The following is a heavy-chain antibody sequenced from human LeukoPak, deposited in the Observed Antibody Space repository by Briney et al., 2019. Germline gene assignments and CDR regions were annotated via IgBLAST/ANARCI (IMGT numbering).Heavy chain of an antibody. J-gene: IGHJ4*02. CDR1: GFTFSGYG. CDR2: ISFDGSHK. CDR3: AKDCSGGSCYSFDY. V-gene: IGHV3-30*18. D-gene: IGHD2-15*01. Sequence: GGSLRLSCAVFGFTFSGYGMLWVRQAPGKGLEWVAVISFDGSHKYYADSVKGRFTISRDNSKNTLDLQMSSLRAEDTAVYYCAKDCSGGSCYSFDYWGQGALVTVSS.